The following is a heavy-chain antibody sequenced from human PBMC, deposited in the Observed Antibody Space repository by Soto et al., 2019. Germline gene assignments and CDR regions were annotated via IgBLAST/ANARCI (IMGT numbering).Heavy chain of an antibody. D-gene: IGHD5-18*01. CDR2: ISGTGDGT. J-gene: IGHJ4*02. V-gene: IGHV3-23*01. Sequence: AGGSLRLSCAASGLTFRSYALSWVRQAPGKGLEWVSAISGTGDGTDYADSVKGRFTVSRGNFKNTMYLQMSSLRVEDTAVYYCAGPGYSSQDFWGQGTLVTVSS. CDR3: AGPGYSSQDF. CDR1: GLTFRSYA.